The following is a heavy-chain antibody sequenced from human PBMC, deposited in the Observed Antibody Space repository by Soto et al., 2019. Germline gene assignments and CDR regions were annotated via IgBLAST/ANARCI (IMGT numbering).Heavy chain of an antibody. Sequence: APVKGACKASGYTFSEYYMHWVRQAPGQGLEWMGWINPNSGGTNYAQKFQGWVTMTRDTSISTAYMELSRLRSDDTAVYYCAREFRVRFLVKGVFDYWGQGTLVTVSS. CDR1: GYTFSEYY. D-gene: IGHD3-3*01. V-gene: IGHV1-2*04. J-gene: IGHJ4*02. CDR2: INPNSGGT. CDR3: AREFRVRFLVKGVFDY.